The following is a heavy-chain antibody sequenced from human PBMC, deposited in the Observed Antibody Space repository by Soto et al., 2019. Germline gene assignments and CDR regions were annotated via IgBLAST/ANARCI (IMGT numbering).Heavy chain of an antibody. CDR1: GDSISSGNYY. V-gene: IGHV4-31*03. CDR2: IHYGGST. Sequence: QVQLQESGPGLVRHSQTLSLTCTVSGDSISSGNYYWSWIRQHPGKGLEWIGYIHYGGSTYNNPSLKSRVIISEDASKNQFSLKLTSVTAAVTAVYYCGRSRGVYYYYMDVWGKGTTVTVSS. J-gene: IGHJ6*03. D-gene: IGHD1-26*01. CDR3: GRSRGVYYYYMDV.